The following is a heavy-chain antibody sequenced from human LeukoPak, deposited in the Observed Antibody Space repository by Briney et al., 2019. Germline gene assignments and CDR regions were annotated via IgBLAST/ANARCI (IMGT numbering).Heavy chain of an antibody. CDR2: IYYSGST. J-gene: IGHJ4*02. D-gene: IGHD1-26*01. V-gene: IGHV4-39*07. CDR3: ARAFGPAYSGSYLRY. Sequence: PSETLSLTCTVSGGSISSSSYYWGWIRQPPGKGLEWIGSIYYSGSTYYNPSLKSRVTISVDTSKNQFSLKLSSVTAADTAVYYCARAFGPAYSGSYLRYWGQGTLVTVSS. CDR1: GGSISSSSYY.